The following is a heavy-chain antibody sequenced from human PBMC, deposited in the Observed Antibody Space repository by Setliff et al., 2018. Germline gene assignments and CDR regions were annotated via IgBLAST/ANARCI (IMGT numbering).Heavy chain of an antibody. D-gene: IGHD3-3*01. CDR1: GGSITNFY. J-gene: IGHJ6*03. CDR3: ARMSGFLYMDV. Sequence: SETLSLTCTVSGGSITNFYWNWIRQSPGKGLEWIGYIYSSGITNYNPSLKSRVTMSVDTSKNRFSLKLTSVTAADTAVYYCARMSGFLYMDVWGKGTTVTVSS. CDR2: IYSSGIT. V-gene: IGHV4-59*08.